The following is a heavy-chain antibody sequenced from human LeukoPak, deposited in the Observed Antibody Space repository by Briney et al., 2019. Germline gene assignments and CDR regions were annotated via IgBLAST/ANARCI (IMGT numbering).Heavy chain of an antibody. J-gene: IGHJ4*02. CDR3: ARSNLRYSSGWYYFDY. Sequence: SVKVSCKASGGTFISYAISWVRQAPGQGLEWMGGIVPIFGTANYAQKFQGRVTITADESTSTAYMELSSLRSEDTAVYYCARSNLRYSSGWYYFDYWGQGTLVTVSS. CDR2: IVPIFGTA. V-gene: IGHV1-69*13. CDR1: GGTFISYA. D-gene: IGHD6-19*01.